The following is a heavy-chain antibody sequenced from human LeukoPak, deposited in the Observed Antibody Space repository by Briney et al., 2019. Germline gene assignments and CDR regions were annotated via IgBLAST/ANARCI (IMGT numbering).Heavy chain of an antibody. Sequence: GGSLRLSCAVSGFTFSSYAMSWVRQTPGKGLEWVSSISDRGDETYYADSVRGRFTISRDNSKNTLYLQMKSLGGDDTALYYCAKCWRVVSGNWYLSFDSWGQGTLVTISS. CDR1: GFTFSSYA. CDR3: AKCWRVVSGNWYLSFDS. CDR2: ISDRGDET. J-gene: IGHJ4*02. V-gene: IGHV3-23*01. D-gene: IGHD6-13*01.